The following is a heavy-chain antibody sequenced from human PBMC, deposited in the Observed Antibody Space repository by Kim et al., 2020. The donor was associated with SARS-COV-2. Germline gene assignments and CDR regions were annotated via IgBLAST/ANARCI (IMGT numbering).Heavy chain of an antibody. J-gene: IGHJ4*02. CDR3: ARGGTIFGVVMSPFDY. D-gene: IGHD3-3*01. CDR1: GGSISSGGYY. CDR2: IYYSGST. V-gene: IGHV4-31*03. Sequence: SETLSLTCTVSGGSISSGGYYWSWIRQHPGKGLKWIGYIYYSGSTYYNPSLKSRVTISVDTSKNQFSLKLSSVTAADTAVYYCARGGTIFGVVMSPFDYWGQGTLVTVSS.